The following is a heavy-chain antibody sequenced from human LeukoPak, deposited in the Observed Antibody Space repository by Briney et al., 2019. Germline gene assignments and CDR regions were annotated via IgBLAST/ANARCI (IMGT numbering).Heavy chain of an antibody. CDR2: IYSGGST. J-gene: IGHJ4*02. D-gene: IGHD6-13*01. V-gene: IGHV3-53*01. Sequence: GGSLRLSCAASGFTVSSNYVSWVRQAPGKGLEWVSVIYSGGSTYYADSVKGRFTISRDNSKNTLYLQMNSLRAEDTAVYYCARGAYSSSWYSGNYFDYWGQGTLVTVSS. CDR3: ARGAYSSSWYSGNYFDY. CDR1: GFTVSSNY.